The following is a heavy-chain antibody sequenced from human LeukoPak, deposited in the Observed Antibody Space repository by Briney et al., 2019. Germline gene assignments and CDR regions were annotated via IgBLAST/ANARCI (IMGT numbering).Heavy chain of an antibody. CDR1: GYTLTELS. J-gene: IGHJ6*02. Sequence: GASVKVSCKVSGYTLTELSMHWVRQAPGKGLEWVGGFDPEDGETIYAQTFQGRVTMSEDTSTDTAYMELSSLRSEDTAVYYCAINTVTPKLYYYYGMDVWGQGTTVTVSS. CDR3: AINTVTPKLYYYYGMDV. V-gene: IGHV1-24*01. CDR2: FDPEDGET. D-gene: IGHD4-17*01.